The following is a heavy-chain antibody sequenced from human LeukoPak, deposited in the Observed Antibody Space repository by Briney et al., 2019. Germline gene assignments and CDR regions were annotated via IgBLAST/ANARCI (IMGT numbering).Heavy chain of an antibody. V-gene: IGHV3-30-3*01. CDR1: GFTFSSYA. CDR2: ISYDGSNK. CDR3: ARAGLRYFDWLLWGFDY. D-gene: IGHD3-9*01. Sequence: PGRSLRLSCAASGFTFSSYAMHWVRQAPGKGLEWVAVISYDGSNKYYADSVKGRFTISRDNSKNTLYLQMNSLRAEDTAVYYCARAGLRYFDWLLWGFDYWGQGTLVTVSS. J-gene: IGHJ4*02.